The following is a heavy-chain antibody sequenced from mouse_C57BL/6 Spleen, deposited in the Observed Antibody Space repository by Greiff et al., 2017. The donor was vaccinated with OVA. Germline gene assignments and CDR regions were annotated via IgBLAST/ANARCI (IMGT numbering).Heavy chain of an antibody. CDR1: GYSFTGYY. D-gene: IGHD1-1*01. CDR2: INPSTGGT. V-gene: IGHV1-42*01. J-gene: IGHJ2*01. Sequence: VQLQQSGPELVKPGASVKISCKASGYSFTGYYMNWVKQSPEKSLEWIGEINPSTGGTTYNQKFKAKATLTVDKSSSTAYMQLKSLTSEDSAVYYCAITTVPYYFDYWGQGTTLTVSS. CDR3: AITTVPYYFDY.